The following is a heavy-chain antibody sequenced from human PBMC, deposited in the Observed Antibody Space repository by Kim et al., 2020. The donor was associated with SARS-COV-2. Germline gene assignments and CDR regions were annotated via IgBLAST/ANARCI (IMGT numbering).Heavy chain of an antibody. CDR2: LRAYNGNT. V-gene: IGHV1-18*01. J-gene: IGHJ6*02. CDR1: GYTFNSYG. D-gene: IGHD6-19*01. CDR3: ARDSSGEYYYYGMDV. Sequence: ASVKVSCKASGYTFNSYGISWVRQAPGQGLEWMGWLRAYNGNTNYAQKLQGRVTMPTDTSTGTAYMELRSLRSDDTAVYYCARDSSGEYYYYGMDVWGQGTTVTVSS.